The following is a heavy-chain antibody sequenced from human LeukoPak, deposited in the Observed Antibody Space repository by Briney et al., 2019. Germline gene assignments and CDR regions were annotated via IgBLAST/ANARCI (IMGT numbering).Heavy chain of an antibody. Sequence: GGSLRLSCPASGFTFSSYAMSWVRQAPGKGLEWVSAINDSGGSTYYADCVKGRFTIPSHKSKKTLYLKMNSLRAEDTAVYYCAKAKQWLVREGTYYFDYWGQGTLVTVSS. D-gene: IGHD6-19*01. CDR2: INDSGGST. V-gene: IGHV3-23*01. J-gene: IGHJ4*02. CDR1: GFTFSSYA. CDR3: AKAKQWLVREGTYYFDY.